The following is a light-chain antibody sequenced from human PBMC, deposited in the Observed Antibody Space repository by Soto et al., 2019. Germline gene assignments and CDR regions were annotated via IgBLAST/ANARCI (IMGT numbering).Light chain of an antibody. V-gene: IGLV6-57*04. CDR1: SGSIASDY. CDR3: QSVDGKYVV. Sequence: NFMLTQPHSVSESPGQTVTISCTRSSGSIASDYVQWYQQRPGSAPINVIFEDSQRPSGVPDRFSGSIDSSSNSASLTISRLTTEEAADYYCQSVDGKYVVFGGGTQLTVL. J-gene: IGLJ2*01. CDR2: EDS.